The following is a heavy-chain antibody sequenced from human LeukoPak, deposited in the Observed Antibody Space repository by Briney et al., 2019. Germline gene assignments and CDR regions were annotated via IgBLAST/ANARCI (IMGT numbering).Heavy chain of an antibody. V-gene: IGHV3-23*01. Sequence: GGSLRLSCAASGFTFSSYAMSWVRQAPGKGLEWVSAISGSGGSIYYADSVKGRFTISRDNSKNTLYLQMNSLRAEDTAVYYCAKNLMWFGEMIDYWGQGTLVTVSS. CDR2: ISGSGGSI. CDR3: AKNLMWFGEMIDY. CDR1: GFTFSSYA. D-gene: IGHD3-10*01. J-gene: IGHJ4*02.